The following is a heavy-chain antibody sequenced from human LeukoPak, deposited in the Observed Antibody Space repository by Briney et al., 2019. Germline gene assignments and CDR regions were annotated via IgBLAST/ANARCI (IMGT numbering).Heavy chain of an antibody. V-gene: IGHV3-48*04. CDR2: ISSSSTI. CDR1: GFTFSSYS. D-gene: IGHD3-3*01. Sequence: PGGSLRLSCAASGFTFSSYSMNWVRQAPGKGLEWVSYISSSSTIYYADSVKGRFTISRDNAKNSLYLQMNSLRAEDTAVYYCARDIEVRFLEWLGYYYYYYMDVWGKGTTVTVSS. J-gene: IGHJ6*03. CDR3: ARDIEVRFLEWLGYYYYYYMDV.